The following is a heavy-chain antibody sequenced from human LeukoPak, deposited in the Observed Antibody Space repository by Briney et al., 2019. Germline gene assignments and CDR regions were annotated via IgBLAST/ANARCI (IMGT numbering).Heavy chain of an antibody. CDR2: ISSSGSTI. Sequence: GGSLRLSCAASGFTFSSYGMHWVRQAPGKGLEWVSYISSSGSTIYYADSVKGRFTISRDNAKNSLYLQMNSLRAEDTAVYYCARDERDSGSPFDYWGQGTLVTVSS. V-gene: IGHV3-48*01. CDR3: ARDERDSGSPFDY. CDR1: GFTFSSYG. D-gene: IGHD1-26*01. J-gene: IGHJ4*02.